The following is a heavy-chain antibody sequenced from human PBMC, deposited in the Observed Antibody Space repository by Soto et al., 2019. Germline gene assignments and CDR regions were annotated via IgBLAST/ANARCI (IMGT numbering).Heavy chain of an antibody. D-gene: IGHD3-16*01. Sequence: QVPLVQSVTELRKPGASVQLSCKASGYIFTKYYIAWVRQAPGHGLEWMGMINGYNGKANYGQDFRGRVIMTTDTYTNTAYMDLRSLTSDDTGVYYCVRWDGFFGAGGVDWGQGTLVTVSS. CDR2: INGYNGKA. V-gene: IGHV1-18*01. CDR3: VRWDGFFGAGGVD. CDR1: GYIFTKYY. J-gene: IGHJ4*02.